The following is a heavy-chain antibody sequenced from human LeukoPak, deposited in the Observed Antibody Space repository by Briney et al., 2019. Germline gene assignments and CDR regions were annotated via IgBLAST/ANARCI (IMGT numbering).Heavy chain of an antibody. Sequence: GGSLRLSCAASGFTFNSYAMSWVRQAPGKGLEWVSVISGSGDTVYYANSVKGRFTISRDNSKNTLYLQMNSLRAEDTAVYFCATPNRGYGGIFDYWGQGTLVTVSS. CDR3: ATPNRGYGGIFDY. D-gene: IGHD6-25*01. V-gene: IGHV3-23*01. CDR2: ISGSGDTV. J-gene: IGHJ4*02. CDR1: GFTFNSYA.